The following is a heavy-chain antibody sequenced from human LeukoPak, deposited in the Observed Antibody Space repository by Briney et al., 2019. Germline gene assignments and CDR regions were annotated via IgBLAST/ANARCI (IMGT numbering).Heavy chain of an antibody. J-gene: IGHJ5*01. CDR1: GFTFSSYS. Sequence: GGSLRLSCAASGFTFSSYSMSWVRQAPGKGLAWVSGISGSGGRTYYADSVKGRFTISRDNSKNTLYLQMSSLRAEDTAVYYCAKHKEDYGDSCLDDSWGQGALVTVSS. V-gene: IGHV3-23*01. CDR3: AKHKEDYGDSCLDDS. CDR2: ISGSGGRT. D-gene: IGHD4-17*01.